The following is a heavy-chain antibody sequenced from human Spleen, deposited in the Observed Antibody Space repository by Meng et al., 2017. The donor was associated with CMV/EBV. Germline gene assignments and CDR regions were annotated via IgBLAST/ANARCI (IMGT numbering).Heavy chain of an antibody. V-gene: IGHV1-46*01. Sequence: ASVKVSCKASGYTFTGYYIHWVRQAPGQGLEWMGIINPSGGSTSYAQKFQGRVTMTRDTSTSTVYMELSSLRSEDTAVYYCARDWDCSSTSCFHRGMDVWGQGTTVTVSS. CDR1: GYTFTGYY. CDR2: INPSGGST. J-gene: IGHJ6*02. D-gene: IGHD2-2*01. CDR3: ARDWDCSSTSCFHRGMDV.